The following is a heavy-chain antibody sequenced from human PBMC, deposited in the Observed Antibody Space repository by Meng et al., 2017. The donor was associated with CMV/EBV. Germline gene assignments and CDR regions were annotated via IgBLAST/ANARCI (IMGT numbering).Heavy chain of an antibody. J-gene: IGHJ5*02. CDR3: ARGRGVVPAAIVQNWFDP. CDR2: MNPNSGNT. CDR1: GYTFTSYD. D-gene: IGHD2-2*01. V-gene: IGHV1-8*01. Sequence: ASVKVSCKASGYTFTSYDINWVRQATGQGLEWMGRMNPNSGNTGYAQKFQGRVTMTRNTSISTAYMELSSLRSEDTAVYYCARGRGVVPAAIVQNWFDPWGQGTLVTVSS.